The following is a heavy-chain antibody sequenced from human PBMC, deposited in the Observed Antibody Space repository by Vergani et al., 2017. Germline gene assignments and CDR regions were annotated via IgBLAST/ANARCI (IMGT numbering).Heavy chain of an antibody. CDR2: ICHTEDT. V-gene: IGHV4-4*01. CDR3: ATIGYRRWGYYFDY. Sequence: QVQLQESGPGLVKPPGTLSLTCAVSGDSISSNNCWTWVRQPPENGLEWIGEICHTEDTNYSPSLKSRVTVSVDESSNLFSLRLNSVTAAETAVYSCATIGYRRWGYYFDYWVQGILVTVSS. J-gene: IGHJ4*02. CDR1: GDSISSNNC. D-gene: IGHD2-2*02.